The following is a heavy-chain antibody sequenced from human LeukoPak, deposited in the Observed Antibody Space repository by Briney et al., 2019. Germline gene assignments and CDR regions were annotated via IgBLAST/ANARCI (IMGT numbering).Heavy chain of an antibody. D-gene: IGHD6-13*01. CDR2: ISSSSSYI. CDR1: GFTFSSYS. J-gene: IGHJ5*02. Sequence: GGSLRLSCAASGFTFSSYSMNWARQAPGKGLEWVSSISSSSSYIYYADSVKGRFTISRDNAKNSLYLQMNSLRAEDTAVYYCARFYSSPPFGYWFDPWGQGTLVTVSS. V-gene: IGHV3-21*01. CDR3: ARFYSSPPFGYWFDP.